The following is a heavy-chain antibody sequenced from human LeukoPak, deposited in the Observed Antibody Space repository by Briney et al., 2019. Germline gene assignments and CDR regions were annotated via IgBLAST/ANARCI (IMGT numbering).Heavy chain of an antibody. CDR3: ARGCDVSPGRYCSSTSWSDLNWFDP. Sequence: GASVKVSCKASGGTFSSYAISWVRQAPGQGLKWMGGIIPIFGSANYAQKFQGRVTITTDESTSTAYMELSSLRSEDTAVYYCARGCDVSPGRYCSSTSWSDLNWFDPWGQGTLVTVSS. CDR1: GGTFSSYA. J-gene: IGHJ5*02. D-gene: IGHD2-2*01. V-gene: IGHV1-69*05. CDR2: IIPIFGSA.